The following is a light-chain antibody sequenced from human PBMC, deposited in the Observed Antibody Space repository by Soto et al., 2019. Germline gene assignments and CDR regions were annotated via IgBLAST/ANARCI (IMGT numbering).Light chain of an antibody. V-gene: IGKV1-39*01. CDR1: QSITTF. CDR3: QQSYSIPYT. Sequence: DIQMTQSPSSLSASVGDRVTITCRASQSITTFLNWYLQKPGKAPKLLIYAASSLQSGVPSRFSGSGSGTDFTLIISSLQPEDFATYYCQQSYSIPYTFGQGTKLEIK. CDR2: AAS. J-gene: IGKJ2*01.